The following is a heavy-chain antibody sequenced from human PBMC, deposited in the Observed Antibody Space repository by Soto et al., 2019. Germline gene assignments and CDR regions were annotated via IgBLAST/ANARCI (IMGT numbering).Heavy chain of an antibody. CDR1: GGSISSGGYY. CDR3: ARAPSFYDYVWGSYRTGAFDI. V-gene: IGHV4-31*03. D-gene: IGHD3-16*02. Sequence: QVQRQESGPGLVKPSQTLSLTCSVSGGSISSGGYYWSGIRQHPGKGLEWIGYIYYSGSTYYNPSLKSRVTIQVDTSKNQCSLKLSSVTAADTALYYCARAPSFYDYVWGSYRTGAFDIWGQGTMVTVSS. J-gene: IGHJ3*02. CDR2: IYYSGST.